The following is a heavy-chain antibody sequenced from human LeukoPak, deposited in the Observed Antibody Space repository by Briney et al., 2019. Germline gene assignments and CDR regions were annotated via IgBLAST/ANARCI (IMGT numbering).Heavy chain of an antibody. CDR1: GYTFTSYA. CDR2: INAGNGNT. J-gene: IGHJ6*04. Sequence: ASVKVSCKASGYTFTSYAMHWVRQAPGQRLEWMGWINAGNGNTKYSQKFQGRVTITRDTSASTAYMELSSLRSEDTAVYYCARVKQWLVARYYYYYGMDVWGKGITVTVSS. D-gene: IGHD6-19*01. V-gene: IGHV1-3*01. CDR3: ARVKQWLVARYYYYYGMDV.